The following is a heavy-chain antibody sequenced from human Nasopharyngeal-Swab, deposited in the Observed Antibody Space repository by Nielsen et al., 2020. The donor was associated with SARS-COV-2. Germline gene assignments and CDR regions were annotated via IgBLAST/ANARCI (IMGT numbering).Heavy chain of an antibody. D-gene: IGHD4-17*01. CDR3: ATPMTTVTSFDY. Sequence: ASVKVSCKASGYTFTSYAMHWVRQAPGQRLEWMGWINAGNGNTKYSQKFQGRVTITRDTSASTAYMELSSLRSEDTAVYYCATPMTTVTSFDYWGQGTLVTVSP. CDR2: INAGNGNT. J-gene: IGHJ4*02. CDR1: GYTFTSYA. V-gene: IGHV1-3*01.